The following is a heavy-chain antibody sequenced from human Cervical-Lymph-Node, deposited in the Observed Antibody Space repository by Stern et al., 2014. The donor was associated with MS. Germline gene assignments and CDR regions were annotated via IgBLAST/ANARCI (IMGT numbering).Heavy chain of an antibody. CDR1: GYTFTSYY. D-gene: IGHD5-24*01. CDR2: INPSGGST. V-gene: IGHV1-46*01. J-gene: IGHJ3*02. Sequence: VQLVQSGAEVKKPGASVKVSCKASGYTFTSYYMHWVRQAPGQGLEWMGIINPSGGSTSYAQKFQGRVTMTRDTSTSKVYMELSGLRSEDTAVYYCARGMATINDAFDIWGQGTMVTVS. CDR3: ARGMATINDAFDI.